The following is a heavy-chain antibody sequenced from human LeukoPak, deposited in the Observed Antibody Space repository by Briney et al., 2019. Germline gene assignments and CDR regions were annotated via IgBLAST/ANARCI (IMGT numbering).Heavy chain of an antibody. CDR2: ISHSGST. D-gene: IGHD2-2*01. J-gene: IGHJ5*02. CDR3: ARGRGDGVVVPAAMRFAWFDP. V-gene: IGHV4-34*01. CDR1: IGSFSDYY. Sequence: SETLSLSCAVYIGSFSDYYWSWIRQPPGKGLEWIGEISHSGSTNYNPSFQSRVTISVDTSKNQFSLKLSSVTAADTAVYYCARGRGDGVVVPAAMRFAWFDPWGQGTLVTVSS.